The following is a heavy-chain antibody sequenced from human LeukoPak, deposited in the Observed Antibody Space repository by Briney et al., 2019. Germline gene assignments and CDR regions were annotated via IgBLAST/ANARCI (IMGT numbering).Heavy chain of an antibody. J-gene: IGHJ4*02. CDR3: AAMTTVTMYSYFFDS. V-gene: IGHV4-59*01. CDR1: GDSMSDYF. CDR2: AADSGST. Sequence: AETLSLTCTVSGDSMSDYFWTWIRQPPGKGLEWLGYAADSGSTNYNPSLKSRVTISADSSTNHFSLRLTSVTAADTAIYYCAAMTTVTMYSYFFDSWGQGTLLTVSS. D-gene: IGHD4-17*01.